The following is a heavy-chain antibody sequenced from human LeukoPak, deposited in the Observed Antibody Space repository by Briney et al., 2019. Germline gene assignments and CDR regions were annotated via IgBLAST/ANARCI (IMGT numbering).Heavy chain of an antibody. CDR1: SGSISTSNYY. Sequence: SETLSLTCTVSSGSISTSNYYWGWVRQPPGKALEWIGNIFYSGSTYYNPSLKSRVTISVDTSKNQFSLKLSSVTAADTAVYYCARLRPRYFDWLLHPYWGQGTLVTVSS. J-gene: IGHJ4*02. D-gene: IGHD3-9*01. V-gene: IGHV4-39*01. CDR2: IFYSGST. CDR3: ARLRPRYFDWLLHPY.